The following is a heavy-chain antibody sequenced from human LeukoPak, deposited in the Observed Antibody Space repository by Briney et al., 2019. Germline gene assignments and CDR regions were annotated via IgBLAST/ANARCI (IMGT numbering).Heavy chain of an antibody. CDR1: GGTFSSYA. V-gene: IGHV1-69*13. J-gene: IGHJ6*02. CDR2: IIPIFGTA. Sequence: SVKVSCKASGGTFSSYAISWVRQAPGQGLEWMGGIIPIFGTANYAQKFQGRVTITADESTSTAYMELSSLRSEDTAVYYCASTAGGAATMGMDVWGQGTTVTVSS. CDR3: ASTAGGAATMGMDV. D-gene: IGHD5-12*01.